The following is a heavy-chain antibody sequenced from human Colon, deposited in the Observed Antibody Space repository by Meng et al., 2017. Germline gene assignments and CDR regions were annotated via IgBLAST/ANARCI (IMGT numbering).Heavy chain of an antibody. D-gene: IGHD4-17*01. CDR3: ARSLLRCHFDY. Sequence: GESLKISCAASGFTVSSNYMSWVRQAPGKGLEWVSVIYSCGSTYYADSVKGRFTIPRDNSKNTLYLQMNSLRAEDTAVYYCARSLLRCHFDYWGQGTLVTVSS. V-gene: IGHV3-53*01. CDR1: GFTVSSNY. J-gene: IGHJ4*02. CDR2: IYSCGST.